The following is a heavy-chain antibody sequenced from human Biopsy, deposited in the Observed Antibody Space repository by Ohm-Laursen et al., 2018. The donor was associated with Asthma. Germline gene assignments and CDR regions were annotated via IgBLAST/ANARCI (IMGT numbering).Heavy chain of an antibody. J-gene: IGHJ6*02. D-gene: IGHD3-10*01. Sequence: SLRLSCSASGFSFSEFVMHWVRQAPGKGLEWVAVISYDGSTKYYADSVKGRFTISRDNSKNTLYLQMSSLRAGDTAVYYCAKDVVWFRELGGMDVWGQGTTVTVSS. CDR2: ISYDGSTK. CDR3: AKDVVWFRELGGMDV. V-gene: IGHV3-30*18. CDR1: GFSFSEFV.